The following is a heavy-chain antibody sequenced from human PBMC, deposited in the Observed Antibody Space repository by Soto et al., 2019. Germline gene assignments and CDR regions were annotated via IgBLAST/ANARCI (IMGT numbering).Heavy chain of an antibody. CDR2: IYPGDSDT. Sequence: GESLKISCKSSGYSFTDYWIGGVRQMPGKGLEWMGIIYPGDSDTRYNPSFQGRVTISADKSITTAYLQWSSLKASDTAMYFCARLSGARSPANFWGQGTVVTVSS. V-gene: IGHV5-51*01. CDR1: GYSFTDYW. CDR3: ARLSGARSPANF. J-gene: IGHJ4*02. D-gene: IGHD1-26*01.